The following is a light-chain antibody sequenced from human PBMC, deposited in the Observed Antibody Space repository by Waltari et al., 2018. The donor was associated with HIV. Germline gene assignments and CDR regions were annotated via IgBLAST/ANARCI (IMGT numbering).Light chain of an antibody. Sequence: QSVLTQPPSVSGTPGQRVTISCSGTNSNVEITSVYMYQPLPGSAPQLLIFANDERPLGVADRFSGSKYGTSASLAISGLRSEDEADYYCAAWADVLSAWVFGGGTKLSVL. CDR3: AAWADVLSAWV. J-gene: IGLJ3*02. CDR2: AND. V-gene: IGLV1-47*01. CDR1: NSNVEITS.